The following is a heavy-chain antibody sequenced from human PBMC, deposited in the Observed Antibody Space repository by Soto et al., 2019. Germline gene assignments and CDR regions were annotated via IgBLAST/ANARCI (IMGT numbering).Heavy chain of an antibody. CDR1: GDSIISYY. D-gene: IGHD3-16*01. Sequence: PSETLSLTCTVSGDSIISYYWIWIRQPPGKGLEWIGYIYYSGSTNYNPSLKRRVTISVDTSNNQFSLKLNSVTAADTAVYYCARGAYHYYYYMDVWGKGTTVTVSS. V-gene: IGHV4-59*08. CDR3: ARGAYHYYYYMDV. CDR2: IYYSGST. J-gene: IGHJ6*03.